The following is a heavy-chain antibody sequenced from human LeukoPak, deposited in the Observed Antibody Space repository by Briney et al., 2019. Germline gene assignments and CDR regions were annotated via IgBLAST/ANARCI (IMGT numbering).Heavy chain of an antibody. D-gene: IGHD6-13*01. J-gene: IGHJ4*02. CDR3: APTRQQLARLNGFDY. CDR2: ISGSGGST. V-gene: IGHV3-23*01. Sequence: GGSLRLSCAASGFTFSSYAMSWVRQAPGKGLEWVSAISGSGGSTYYADSVKGRFTISRDNSKNTLYLQMNSLRAEDTAVYYCAPTRQQLARLNGFDYWGQGTLVTVSS. CDR1: GFTFSSYA.